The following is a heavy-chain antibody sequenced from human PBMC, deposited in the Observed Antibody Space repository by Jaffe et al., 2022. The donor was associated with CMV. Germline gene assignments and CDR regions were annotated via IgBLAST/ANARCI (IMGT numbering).Heavy chain of an antibody. CDR3: ARDRAPRRAAGSYYFDY. J-gene: IGHJ4*02. Sequence: QVQLVESGGGVVQPGRSLRLSCAASGFTFSSYGMHWVRQAPGKGLEWVAVIWYDGSNKYYADSVKGRFTISRDNSKNTLYLQMNSLRAEDTAVYYCARDRAPRRAAGSYYFDYWGQGTLVTVSS. CDR1: GFTFSSYG. CDR2: IWYDGSNK. V-gene: IGHV3-33*01. D-gene: IGHD3-10*01.